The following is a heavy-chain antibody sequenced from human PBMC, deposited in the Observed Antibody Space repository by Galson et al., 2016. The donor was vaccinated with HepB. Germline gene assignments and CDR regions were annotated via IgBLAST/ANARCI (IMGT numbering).Heavy chain of an antibody. V-gene: IGHV4-34*01. CDR3: AREDWYFDR. J-gene: IGHJ2*01. CDR2: VDHNGGT. Sequence: SETLSLTCSVYGGSFSGYSWSWIRQPPGKGLEWVGEVDHNGGTNFNPSLKSRVTMSLDTSKNQFSLKLSSVTAADTAVYFCAREDWYFDRWGRGTLVTVSS. CDR1: GGSFSGYS.